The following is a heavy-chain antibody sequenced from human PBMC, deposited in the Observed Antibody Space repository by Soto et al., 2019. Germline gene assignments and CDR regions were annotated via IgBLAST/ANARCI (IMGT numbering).Heavy chain of an antibody. Sequence: ASVKVSCKASGYTFTSYYMHWVRQAPGQGLEWMGIINPSGGSTSYAQKFQGRVTMTRDTSTSTVYMELSSLRSEDTAVYYCARQGLNIVVVVAATGAFDIWGQGTMVTVSS. CDR1: GYTFTSYY. CDR3: ARQGLNIVVVVAATGAFDI. CDR2: INPSGGST. V-gene: IGHV1-46*01. J-gene: IGHJ3*02. D-gene: IGHD2-15*01.